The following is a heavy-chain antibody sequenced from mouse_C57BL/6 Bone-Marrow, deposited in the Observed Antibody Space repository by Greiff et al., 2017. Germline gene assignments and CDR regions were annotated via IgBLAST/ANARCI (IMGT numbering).Heavy chain of an antibody. CDR2: IDPSDSYT. D-gene: IGHD1-1*01. J-gene: IGHJ2*01. CDR1: GYTFTSYW. V-gene: IGHV1-69*01. CDR3: AREAITTGVDY. Sequence: QVQLQQPGAELVMPGASVKLSCKASGYTFTSYWMHWVKQRPGQGLEWIGEIDPSDSYTNYNQKFKGKSTLTVDKSSSTAYMELRSLTSEDSAVYFCAREAITTGVDYWGQGTTLTVSS.